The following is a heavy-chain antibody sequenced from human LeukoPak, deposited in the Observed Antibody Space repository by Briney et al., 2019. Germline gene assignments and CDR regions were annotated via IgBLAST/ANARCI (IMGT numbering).Heavy chain of an antibody. V-gene: IGHV1-2*02. D-gene: IGHD3-10*01. Sequence: ASVKVSCKASGYTFTGYYMHWVRQAPGQGLEWMGWINPNSGGTNYAQKFQGRDTMTRDTSISTAYMELSRLRSDDTAVYYCARDVSVLLWFGEKAPGGYYYYYYMDVWAKGTTVTVSS. CDR2: INPNSGGT. J-gene: IGHJ6*03. CDR1: GYTFTGYY. CDR3: ARDVSVLLWFGEKAPGGYYYYYYMDV.